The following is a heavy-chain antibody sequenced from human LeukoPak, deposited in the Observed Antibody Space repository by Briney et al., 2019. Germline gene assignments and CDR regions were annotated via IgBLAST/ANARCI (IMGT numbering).Heavy chain of an antibody. D-gene: IGHD6-13*01. J-gene: IGHJ4*02. V-gene: IGHV3-66*01. Sequence: GGSLRLSCAASGFTFSRFSMNWVRQVPGKGLEWVSVIYAGGNTYYADSVKERFTISRDNSRNTLHLQMNSLRGDDTAVYYCAREVYSSTWFDLWGQGTLVTVSS. CDR3: AREVYSSTWFDL. CDR1: GFTFSRFS. CDR2: IYAGGNT.